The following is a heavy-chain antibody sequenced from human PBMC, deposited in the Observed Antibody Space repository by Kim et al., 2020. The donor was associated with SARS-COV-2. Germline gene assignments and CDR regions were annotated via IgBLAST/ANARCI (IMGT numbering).Heavy chain of an antibody. CDR1: GFTFSSYS. D-gene: IGHD3-3*01. V-gene: IGHV3-21*01. CDR3: ARENPDYDFWSGYYTGEGKNNWFDP. CDR2: ISSSSSYI. J-gene: IGHJ5*02. Sequence: GGSLRLSCAASGFTFSSYSMNWVRQAPGKGLEWVSSISSSSSYIYYADSVKGRFTISRDNAKNSLYLQMNSLRAEDTAVYYCARENPDYDFWSGYYTGEGKNNWFDPWGQGTLVTVSS.